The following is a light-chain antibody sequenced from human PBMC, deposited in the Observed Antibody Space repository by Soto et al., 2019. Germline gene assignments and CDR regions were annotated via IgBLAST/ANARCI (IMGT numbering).Light chain of an antibody. V-gene: IGKV3D-20*01. CDR2: DAS. J-gene: IGKJ2*01. CDR3: QQYDSSPPYT. CDR1: TSTSNSY. Sequence: EIVVTQSPATLSLSPGARATLVCGASTSTSNSYLACYQQKPGLAPRLLIYDASSRATGIPYRFSGSGSVTDFTLTISRLEPEDFALYSCQQYDSSPPYTFGHGTKLEIK.